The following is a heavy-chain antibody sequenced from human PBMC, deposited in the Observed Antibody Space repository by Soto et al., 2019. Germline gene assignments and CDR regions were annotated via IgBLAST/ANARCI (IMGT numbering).Heavy chain of an antibody. CDR2: FDPEDGET. CDR3: ATAPPQDYGDYGGQNFDY. CDR1: GYTLTELS. Sequence: GASVKVSCKVSGYTLTELSMHWVRQAPGKGLEWMGGFDPEDGETIYAQKFQGRVTMTEDTSTDTAYMELSSLRSEDTAVYYCATAPPQDYGDYGGQNFDYWGQGTLVTVSS. J-gene: IGHJ4*02. D-gene: IGHD4-17*01. V-gene: IGHV1-24*01.